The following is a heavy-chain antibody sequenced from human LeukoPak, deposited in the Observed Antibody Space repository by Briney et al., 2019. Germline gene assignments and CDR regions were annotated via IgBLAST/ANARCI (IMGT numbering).Heavy chain of an antibody. CDR3: ARERYSSGWVDY. V-gene: IGHV4-61*02. J-gene: IGHJ4*02. Sequence: SETLSLTCTVSGDSNSSGPYYWSWIRQPAGKGLEWIGRIYSGGNTNYNPSLKSRVTISVDTSKNQFSLKLSSVTAADTAVYYCARERYSSGWVDYWGQGTLVTVSS. D-gene: IGHD6-19*01. CDR1: GDSNSSGPYY. CDR2: IYSGGNT.